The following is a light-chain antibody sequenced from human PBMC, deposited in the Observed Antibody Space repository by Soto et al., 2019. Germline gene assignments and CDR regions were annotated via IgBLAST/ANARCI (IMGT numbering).Light chain of an antibody. V-gene: IGKV3D-15*01. J-gene: IGKJ3*01. Sequence: MVMTQSPATLSVSPGERATLSCRASQSVSTKLAWYQQKPGQAPRLLIYGASTRATGIPASFSGSGSGTEFTLTLRIMQSENFTVYYFKQYNSWPYTFGPGTRVDI. CDR1: QSVSTK. CDR2: GAS. CDR3: KQYNSWPYT.